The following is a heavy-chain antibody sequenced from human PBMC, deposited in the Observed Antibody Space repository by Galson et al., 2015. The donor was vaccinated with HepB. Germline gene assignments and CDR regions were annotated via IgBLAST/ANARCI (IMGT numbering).Heavy chain of an antibody. CDR2: ISANGGGT. V-gene: IGHV3-23*01. D-gene: IGHD3-10*01. J-gene: IGHJ3*02. Sequence: SLRLSCAASGFTFSSYAMSWVRQAPGKGLEWVSTISANGGGTYYAGSVKGRFTISRDNSRNTMSLQMNGLRAEDTAVYYCAKDSLLDYFGSGTLWAFDIWGQGTMVTVSA. CDR1: GFTFSSYA. CDR3: AKDSLLDYFGSGTLWAFDI.